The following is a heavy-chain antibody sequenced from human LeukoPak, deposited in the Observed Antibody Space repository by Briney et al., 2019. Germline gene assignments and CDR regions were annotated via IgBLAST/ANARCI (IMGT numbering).Heavy chain of an antibody. Sequence: SGGSLRLSCAASGFTFSSYWMSWVRQAPGKGLEWVANIKQDGSEKYYVDSVKGRFTISRDNAKNSLYLQMNSLRAEDTAVYYCARDPRPDILTGYADYFDYWGQGTLVTVSS. J-gene: IGHJ4*02. CDR1: GFTFSSYW. D-gene: IGHD3-9*01. V-gene: IGHV3-7*01. CDR3: ARDPRPDILTGYADYFDY. CDR2: IKQDGSEK.